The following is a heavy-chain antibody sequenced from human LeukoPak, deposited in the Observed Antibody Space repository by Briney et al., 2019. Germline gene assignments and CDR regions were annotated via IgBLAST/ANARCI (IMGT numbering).Heavy chain of an antibody. CDR2: ISGSGGST. D-gene: IGHD6-19*01. J-gene: IGHJ4*02. CDR1: GFTFDSNA. V-gene: IGHV3-23*01. Sequence: GGSLRLSCAASGFTFDSNAMGWVRQAPGKGLEWVSAISGSGGSTSYADSVKGRFTISRDNSKNTLYLQMISLRAEDTAVYYCEGRRRVPGTVGYWGQGLVVTVSS. CDR3: EGRRRVPGTVGY.